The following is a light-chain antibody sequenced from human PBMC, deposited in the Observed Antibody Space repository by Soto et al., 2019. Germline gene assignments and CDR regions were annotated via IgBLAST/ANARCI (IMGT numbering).Light chain of an antibody. CDR3: QQYVSSPPWT. V-gene: IGKV3-20*01. CDR1: QSVSSSY. CDR2: GAS. Sequence: EIVLTQSPGTLSLSPGERATLSCRASQSVSSSYLAWYQQKPGQAPRLLIYGASSRAAGIPVRFSGSGSGTDFTLTISRLEPEDLAVYYCQQYVSSPPWTFGQGTQVEIK. J-gene: IGKJ1*01.